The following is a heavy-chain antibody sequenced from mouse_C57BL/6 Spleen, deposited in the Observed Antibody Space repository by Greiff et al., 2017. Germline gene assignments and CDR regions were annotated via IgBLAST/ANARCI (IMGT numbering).Heavy chain of an antibody. CDR3: ERAGDFAY. CDR2: ISDGGSYT. J-gene: IGHJ3*01. V-gene: IGHV5-4*03. D-gene: IGHD2-13*01. Sequence: EVMLVESGGGLVKPGGSLKLSCAASGFTFSSYAMSWVRQTPEKRLEWVATISDGGSYTYYPDNVKGRFTISRDNAKNNLYLQMSHLKSEDTAMYYCERAGDFAYWGQGTLVTVSA. CDR1: GFTFSSYA.